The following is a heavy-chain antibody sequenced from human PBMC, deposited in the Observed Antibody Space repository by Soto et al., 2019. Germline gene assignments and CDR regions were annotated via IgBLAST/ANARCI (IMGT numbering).Heavy chain of an antibody. D-gene: IGHD6-19*01. CDR3: ARSTDSSGWRFDY. Sequence: SETLSLTCAVYGGSFSGYYWSWIRQPPGKGLEWIGYIYYSGSTNYNPSLKSRVAISVDTSKNQFSLKLSSVTAADTAVYYCARSTDSSGWRFDYWGQGTQVTVSS. CDR1: GGSFSGYY. V-gene: IGHV4-59*01. CDR2: IYYSGST. J-gene: IGHJ4*02.